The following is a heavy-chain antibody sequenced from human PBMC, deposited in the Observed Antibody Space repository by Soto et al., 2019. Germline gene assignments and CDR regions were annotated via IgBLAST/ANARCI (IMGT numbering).Heavy chain of an antibody. J-gene: IGHJ4*02. CDR1: GFTFSSYG. V-gene: IGHV3-33*01. CDR3: ARDGDVNTGFGKDY. CDR2: IWHDGGNK. Sequence: LRLSCAASGFTFSSYGMHWVRQAPGKGLEWVAFIWHDGGNKFYAESVKGRFTISRDNSKNTLYLQMTSLSAEDTAMYYCARDGDVNTGFGKDYWGQGTLVTVSS. D-gene: IGHD3-16*01.